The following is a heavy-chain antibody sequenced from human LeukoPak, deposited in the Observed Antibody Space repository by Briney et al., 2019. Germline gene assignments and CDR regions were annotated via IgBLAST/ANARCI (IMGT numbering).Heavy chain of an antibody. CDR3: ARDYTGGWNDY. D-gene: IGHD7-27*01. J-gene: IGHJ4*02. V-gene: IGHV3-30*04. CDR1: GFTFSSYA. CDR2: ISYDGGNK. Sequence: TGGSLRLSCAASGFTFSSYAMHWVRQAPGKGLGWVAVISYDGGNKYYADSVKGRVTISRDNSKNSLYLQMNSLGAEDTAVYYCARDYTGGWNDYWGQGTLVTVSS.